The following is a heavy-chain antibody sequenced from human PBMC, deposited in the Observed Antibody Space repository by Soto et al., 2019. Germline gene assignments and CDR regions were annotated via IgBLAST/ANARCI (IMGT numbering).Heavy chain of an antibody. D-gene: IGHD6-19*01. CDR1: GFTFGDYA. J-gene: IGHJ6*02. CDR3: TRDASWIAVAPTLSTYYYYYYGMDV. Sequence: GGSLRLSCTASGFTFGDYAMSWFRQAPGKGLEWVGFIRSKAYGGTTEYTASVKGRFTISRDDSKSITYLQMNSLKTEDTAVYYCTRDASWIAVAPTLSTYYYYYYGMDVWGQGTTVTVSS. V-gene: IGHV3-49*01. CDR2: IRSKAYGGTT.